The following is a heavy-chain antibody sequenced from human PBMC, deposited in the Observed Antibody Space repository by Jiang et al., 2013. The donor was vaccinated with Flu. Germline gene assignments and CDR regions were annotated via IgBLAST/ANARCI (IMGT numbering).Heavy chain of an antibody. J-gene: IGHJ6*03. Sequence: VQLLESGGGVVQPGRSLRLSCAASGFTFSSYGMHWVRQAPGKGLEWVAVIWYDGSNKYYADSVKGRFTISRDNSKNTLYLQMNSLRAEDTAVYYCARDKWELPSYYYYYYMDVWGKGTTVTVSS. D-gene: IGHD1-26*01. V-gene: IGHV3-33*01. CDR2: IWYDGSNK. CDR3: ARDKWELPSYYYYYYMDV. CDR1: GFTFSSYG.